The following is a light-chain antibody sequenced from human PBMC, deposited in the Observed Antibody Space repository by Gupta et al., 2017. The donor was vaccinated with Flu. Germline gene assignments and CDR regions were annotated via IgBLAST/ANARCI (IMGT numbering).Light chain of an antibody. CDR1: NNDVGNLG. CDR3: SAWDSSRGGYV. Sequence: TATLTCTGNNNDVGNLGAAWLRQPQGHPPKILSYRNNKRSSEISERFSASRSGNTASLTITGLQPEDEADYYCSAWDSSRGGYVFGPGSRLTVL. V-gene: IGLV10-54*04. CDR2: RNN. J-gene: IGLJ1*01.